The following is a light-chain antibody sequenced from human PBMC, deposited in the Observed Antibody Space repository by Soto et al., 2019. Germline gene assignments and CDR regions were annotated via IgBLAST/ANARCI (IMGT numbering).Light chain of an antibody. J-gene: IGKJ2*01. CDR1: QSVSSSY. CDR3: QQYGSSPLYT. V-gene: IGKV3-20*01. CDR2: GAS. Sequence: EIVLTQSPGTLSLSPGERATLSCRASQSVSSSYLAWYQQKPGQASRLLIYGASSRATGIPDRFSGSGSGTHFTLTISRLEPEDFEVYYCQQYGSSPLYTFGQGTKLEIK.